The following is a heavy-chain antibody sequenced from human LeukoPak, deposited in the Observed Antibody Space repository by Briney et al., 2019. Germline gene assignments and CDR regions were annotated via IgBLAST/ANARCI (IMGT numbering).Heavy chain of an antibody. Sequence: GASVKVSCKASGYTFTSRYMHWVRQAPGQGLEWMGIINPSGGSTSYAQKFQGRVTMTRDTSTSTVYMEVSSLTYEDMAMYYCARGLAAGDYWGQGTLVSVSS. V-gene: IGHV1-46*01. CDR2: INPSGGST. J-gene: IGHJ4*02. D-gene: IGHD6-13*01. CDR3: ARGLAAGDY. CDR1: GYTFTSRY.